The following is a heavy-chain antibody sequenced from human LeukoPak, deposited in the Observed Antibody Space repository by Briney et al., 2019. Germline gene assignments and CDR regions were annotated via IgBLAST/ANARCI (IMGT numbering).Heavy chain of an antibody. D-gene: IGHD6-19*01. CDR1: GGSISSSPYY. Sequence: SETLSLTCTVSGGSISSSPYYWGWIRQPPGKGLEWIGSIYYSGTTHYSPSLESRVTISVDTSKNQFSLKLASVTAADTAVYYCAREARYSSGVDYWGQGTLVTVSS. J-gene: IGHJ4*02. V-gene: IGHV4-39*07. CDR2: IYYSGTT. CDR3: AREARYSSGVDY.